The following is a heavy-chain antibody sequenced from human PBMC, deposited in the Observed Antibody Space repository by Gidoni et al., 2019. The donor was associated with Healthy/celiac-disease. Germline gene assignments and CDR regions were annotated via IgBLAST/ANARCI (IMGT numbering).Heavy chain of an antibody. Sequence: EVQPVVSGRGLVLPGGSLRLSCAAAGFTFSSYELNWVRQAAGKGLEWVSYISSSGSTIYYADSVKGRFTISRDNAKNSLYLQMSSLRAEDTAVYYCARGGYYDYIWGSYRSLDYWGQGTLVTVSS. CDR2: ISSSGSTI. J-gene: IGHJ4*02. D-gene: IGHD3-16*02. V-gene: IGHV3-48*03. CDR1: GFTFSSYE. CDR3: ARGGYYDYIWGSYRSLDY.